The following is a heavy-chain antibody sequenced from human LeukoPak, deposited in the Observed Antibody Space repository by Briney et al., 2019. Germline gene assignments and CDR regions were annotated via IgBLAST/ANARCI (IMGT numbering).Heavy chain of an antibody. Sequence: PSETLSLTCTVSRGSISSYYGSWIRQPDGKGLEWIGRIYTSGSTNYNPSLKSRVTMSVDTSKNQFSLKLSSVTAADTAVYYCARVGYDSSGYYYYAFDIWGQGAMVTVSS. CDR2: IYTSGST. V-gene: IGHV4-4*07. CDR3: ARVGYDSSGYYYYAFDI. CDR1: RGSISSYY. D-gene: IGHD3-22*01. J-gene: IGHJ3*02.